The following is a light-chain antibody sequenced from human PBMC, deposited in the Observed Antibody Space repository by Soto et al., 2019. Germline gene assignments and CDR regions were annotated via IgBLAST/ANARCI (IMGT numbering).Light chain of an antibody. V-gene: IGKV3-20*01. CDR2: GAS. CDR3: LHYGIAPQT. CDR1: QALSTNH. J-gene: IGKJ1*01. Sequence: IVLTQSPGTLSLSPGERATLSCRASQALSTNHLAWYQQKPGQTPRLLIYGASDRATGIPDRFSGSGSGTDFTLTISRLEPEDFAVYYCLHYGIAPQTFGQGTKVEIK.